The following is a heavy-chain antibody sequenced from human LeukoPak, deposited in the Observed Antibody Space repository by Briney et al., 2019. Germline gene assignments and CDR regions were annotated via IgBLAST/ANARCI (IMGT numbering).Heavy chain of an antibody. D-gene: IGHD2-2*01. J-gene: IGHJ5*02. CDR2: INHSGST. CDR3: ASQRLGYCSSTSCHNWFDP. Sequence: SETLSLTCAVYGGSFSGYYWSWIRQPPGKGLEWIGEINHSGSTNYNPSLKSRVTISVDTSKNQFSLKLSSVIAADTAVYYCASQRLGYCSSTSCHNWFDPWGQGTLVTVSS. CDR1: GGSFSGYY. V-gene: IGHV4-34*01.